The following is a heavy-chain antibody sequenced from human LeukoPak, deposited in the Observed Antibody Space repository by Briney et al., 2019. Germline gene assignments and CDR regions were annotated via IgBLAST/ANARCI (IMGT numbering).Heavy chain of an antibody. V-gene: IGHV1-69*04. Sequence: SVKVSCKASGGTFSTYYAISWVRQAPGQGLEWMGRIIPIVGTANYAQKFQGRVTITADKSTATVHMELSNLRSGDTAVYYCARGITVVRGVIKGGMDVWGQGTTVTVSS. CDR2: IIPIVGTA. CDR1: GGTFSTYYA. CDR3: ARGITVVRGVIKGGMDV. J-gene: IGHJ6*02. D-gene: IGHD3-10*01.